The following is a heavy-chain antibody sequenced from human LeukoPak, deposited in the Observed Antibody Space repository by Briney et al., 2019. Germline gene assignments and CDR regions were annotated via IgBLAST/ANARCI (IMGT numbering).Heavy chain of an antibody. Sequence: GGSLRLSCAASGFIFSNYVMHWVRQPPGKGLEWVSVISYDGSNKYYADSVKGRFTISRDNSKNMLYLQMNSLRAEDTAVYYFARGWDRDCTSTSCYIAYNWGQGTLVSVSS. CDR3: ARGWDRDCTSTSCYIAYN. D-gene: IGHD2-2*02. CDR2: ISYDGSNK. V-gene: IGHV3-30-3*01. CDR1: GFIFSNYV. J-gene: IGHJ4*02.